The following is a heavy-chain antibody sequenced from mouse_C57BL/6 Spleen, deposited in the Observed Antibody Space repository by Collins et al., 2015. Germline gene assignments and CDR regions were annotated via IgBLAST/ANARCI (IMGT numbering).Heavy chain of an antibody. Sequence: EVQLVESGGGLVKPGGPLKLSCAASGFTFSDYYMYWVRQTPEKRLEWVATISDGGSYTYYPDSVKGRFTISRDNAKNNLYLQMSSLKSEDTAMYYCARGVYYAIDYWGQGTSVTVSS. V-gene: IGHV5-4*02. J-gene: IGHJ4*01. CDR1: GFTFSDYY. CDR3: ARGVYYAIDY. CDR2: ISDGGSYT.